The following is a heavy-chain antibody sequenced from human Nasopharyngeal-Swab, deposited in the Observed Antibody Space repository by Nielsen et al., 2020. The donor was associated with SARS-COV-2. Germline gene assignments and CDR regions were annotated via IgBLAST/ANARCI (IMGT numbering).Heavy chain of an antibody. Sequence: GESLKISCAASGFIISASAIHWVRQASGKGLEWVGSIGDKDHNYATTYGESVQGRLTISRDDSKNTAFLQMDSLKTEDTALYYCTTDFYFDYWGQGTLVTVSS. CDR3: TTDFYFDY. CDR1: GFIISASA. V-gene: IGHV3-73*01. CDR2: IGDKDHNYAT. J-gene: IGHJ4*02.